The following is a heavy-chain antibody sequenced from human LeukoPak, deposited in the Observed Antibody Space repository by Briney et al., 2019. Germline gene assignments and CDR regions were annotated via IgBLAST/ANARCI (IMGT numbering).Heavy chain of an antibody. Sequence: PSETLSLTCAVYGGSFSGYYWSWIRQPPGKGLEWIGEINHSGSTNYNPSLKSRVTISVDRSKNQFSLKLSSVTAADTAVYYCARGGDYYDSSGYYYDYWGQGTLVTVSS. V-gene: IGHV4-34*01. CDR2: INHSGST. CDR3: ARGGDYYDSSGYYYDY. CDR1: GGSFSGYY. D-gene: IGHD3-22*01. J-gene: IGHJ4*02.